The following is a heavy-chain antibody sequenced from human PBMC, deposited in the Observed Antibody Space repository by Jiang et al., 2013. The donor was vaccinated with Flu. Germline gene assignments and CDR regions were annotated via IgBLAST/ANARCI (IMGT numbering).Heavy chain of an antibody. CDR3: ARAQIGPDYGNWFDP. CDR2: IKQDGSEK. V-gene: IGHV3-7*03. J-gene: IGHJ5*02. CDR1: GFTFSSYW. D-gene: IGHD4-17*01. Sequence: RLSCAASGFTFSSYWMSWVRQAPGKGLEWVANIKQDGSEKYYVDSVKGRFTISRDNAKNSLYLQMNSLRAEDTAVYYCARAQIGPDYGNWFDPWGQGTLVTVSS.